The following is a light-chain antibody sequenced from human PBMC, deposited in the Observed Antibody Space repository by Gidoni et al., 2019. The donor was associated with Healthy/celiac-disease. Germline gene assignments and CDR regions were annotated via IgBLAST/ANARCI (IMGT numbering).Light chain of an antibody. J-gene: IGKJ4*01. Sequence: DIQMTQSPSTLSASVGDRVTITCRASQSISSWLAWYQQKPGKAPKLLIYDASSLESGVPSRFSGSGSCTEFTLTISSLQPDDFATYYCQQYNSYSPSLGFGGGTKVEIK. CDR2: DAS. CDR1: QSISSW. CDR3: QQYNSYSPSLG. V-gene: IGKV1-5*01.